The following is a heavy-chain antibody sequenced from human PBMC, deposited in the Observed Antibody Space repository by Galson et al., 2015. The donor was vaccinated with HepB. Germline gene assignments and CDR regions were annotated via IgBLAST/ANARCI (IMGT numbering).Heavy chain of an antibody. V-gene: IGHV3-23*01. CDR3: ATDTGTDSGSFFDH. J-gene: IGHJ4*02. Sequence: SLRLSCAASGITFNKYGMSWVRQTPGKGLEWVSTISGNEMRTHYADSVEGRFTISRDNTDNTLYLQMSGLRVEDSALYYCATDTGTDSGSFFDHWGQGTLVTVSS. CDR2: ISGNEMRT. D-gene: IGHD3-10*01. CDR1: GITFNKYG.